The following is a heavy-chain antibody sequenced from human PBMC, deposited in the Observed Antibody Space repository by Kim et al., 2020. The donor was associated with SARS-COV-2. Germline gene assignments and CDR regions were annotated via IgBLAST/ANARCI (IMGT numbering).Heavy chain of an antibody. Sequence: YAQGFTGRFVFSLDTSVSTAYLQISSLKAEDTAVYYCAREDSSGYYTFDYWGQGTLVTVSS. D-gene: IGHD3-22*01. V-gene: IGHV7-4-1*02. J-gene: IGHJ4*02. CDR3: AREDSSGYYTFDY.